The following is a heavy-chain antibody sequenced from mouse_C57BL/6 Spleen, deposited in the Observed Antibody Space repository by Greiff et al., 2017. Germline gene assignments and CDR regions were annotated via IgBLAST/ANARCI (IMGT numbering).Heavy chain of an antibody. CDR3: ARFYYYGSYFDY. J-gene: IGHJ2*01. CDR2: IRNKANGYTT. Sequence: EVQVVESGGGLVQPGGSLSLSCAASGFTFTDYYMSWVRQPPGKALEWLGFIRNKANGYTTEYSASVKGRFTISRDNSQSILYLQMNALRAEDSATYYCARFYYYGSYFDYWGQGTTLTVSS. D-gene: IGHD1-1*01. CDR1: GFTFTDYY. V-gene: IGHV7-3*01.